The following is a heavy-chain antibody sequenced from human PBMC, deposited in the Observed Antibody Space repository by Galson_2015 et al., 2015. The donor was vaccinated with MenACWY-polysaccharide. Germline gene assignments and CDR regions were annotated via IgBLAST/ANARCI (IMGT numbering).Heavy chain of an antibody. CDR1: GFIFSSYG. CDR3: AKDRDGDYLFDY. J-gene: IGHJ4*02. Sequence: SLRLSCAASGFIFSSYGMHWVRQAPGKGLEWVAVISYDGSDKYYADSVKGRFTISRDNSKNTLYLQMNSLREEDTAVYYCAKDRDGDYLFDYWGQGTLVTVSS. V-gene: IGHV3-30*18. CDR2: ISYDGSDK. D-gene: IGHD4-17*01.